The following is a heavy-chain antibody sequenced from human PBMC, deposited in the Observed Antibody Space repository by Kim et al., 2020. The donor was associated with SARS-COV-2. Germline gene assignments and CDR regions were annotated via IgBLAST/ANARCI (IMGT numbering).Heavy chain of an antibody. Sequence: GGSLRLSCAASGFTFSSYWMHWVRQAPGKGLVWVSRINSDGSSTSYADSVKGRFTISRDNAKNTLYLQMNSLRAEDTAVYYCARARYYYDSSGYYYYYGMDVWGQGTTVTVSS. D-gene: IGHD3-22*01. J-gene: IGHJ6*02. V-gene: IGHV3-74*01. CDR2: INSDGSST. CDR1: GFTFSSYW. CDR3: ARARYYYDSSGYYYYYGMDV.